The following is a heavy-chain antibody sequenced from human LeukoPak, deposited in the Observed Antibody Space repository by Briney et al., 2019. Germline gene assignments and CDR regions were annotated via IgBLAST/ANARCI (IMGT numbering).Heavy chain of an antibody. V-gene: IGHV3-66*01. CDR1: GFTVTSNY. CDR3: ARRLEYSGSKGVFDY. D-gene: IGHD1-26*01. Sequence: GGSLRLSCAASGFTVTSNYMTWVRQAPGKGLEWVANIYSGGYTDYADSVKGRFTISRDNSKNTLYLQMNSLRAEDTAVYYCARRLEYSGSKGVFDYWGQGTLVTVSS. CDR2: IYSGGYT. J-gene: IGHJ4*02.